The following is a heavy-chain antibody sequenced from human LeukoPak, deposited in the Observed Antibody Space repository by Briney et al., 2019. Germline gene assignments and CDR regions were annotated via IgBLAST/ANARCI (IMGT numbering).Heavy chain of an antibody. Sequence: GGSLRLSCAASSFTVSSSYMTWVRQAPGKGLEWVSIIYSGGSTYYADSVKGRFTISRDISKNTLYLQMNSLRAEDTAVYYCARLPSGHYWGQGTLVTVSS. V-gene: IGHV3-66*04. D-gene: IGHD3-10*01. CDR3: ARLPSGHY. CDR1: SFTVSSSY. J-gene: IGHJ4*02. CDR2: IYSGGST.